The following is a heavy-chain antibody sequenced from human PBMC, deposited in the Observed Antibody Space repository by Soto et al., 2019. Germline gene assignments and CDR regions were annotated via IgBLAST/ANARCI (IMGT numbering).Heavy chain of an antibody. CDR1: GFTFSNAW. V-gene: IGHV3-15*01. D-gene: IGHD6-13*01. Sequence: GGSLRLSCAASGFTFSNAWMSWVRQAPGKGLEWVGRIKSKTDGGTTVYAAPVKGRFTISRADSKNTLYLQMNSLKTEDTDVYYCTTVGTAAAADYWGQGTLVTVSS. CDR3: TTVGTAAAADY. CDR2: IKSKTDGGTT. J-gene: IGHJ4*02.